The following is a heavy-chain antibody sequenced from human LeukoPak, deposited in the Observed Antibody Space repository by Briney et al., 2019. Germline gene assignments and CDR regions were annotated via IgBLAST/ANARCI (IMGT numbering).Heavy chain of an antibody. D-gene: IGHD6-13*01. V-gene: IGHV3-66*01. CDR1: GLTVGSTY. CDR3: VKDMYRIAAPAPGA. CDR2: IYSGGST. Sequence: GGSLRLSCAASGLTVGSTYMSWVRQTPGEGLEWVSVIYSGGSTYYADSVKGRFTISRDNSKNTLYPQMSSLRAEDTAVYYCVKDMYRIAAPAPGAWGQGTLVSVSS. J-gene: IGHJ5*02.